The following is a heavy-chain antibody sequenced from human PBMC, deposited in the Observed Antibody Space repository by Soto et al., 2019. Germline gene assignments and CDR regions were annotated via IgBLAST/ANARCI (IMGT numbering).Heavy chain of an antibody. V-gene: IGHV3-23*01. CDR3: AKALTFIAVAGMGDS. Sequence: PGGSLRLSCATSGFTFSTYAMSWVRQAPGKGLEWVSSISVSGGSTYYAGSVKGRFTISRDNSKNTPYLLMNSLRVDDTAVYYCAKALTFIAVAGMGDSWGQGTLATVSS. CDR1: GFTFSTYA. D-gene: IGHD6-19*01. J-gene: IGHJ4*02. CDR2: ISVSGGST.